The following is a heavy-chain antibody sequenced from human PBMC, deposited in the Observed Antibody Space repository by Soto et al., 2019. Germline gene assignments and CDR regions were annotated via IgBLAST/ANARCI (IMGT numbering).Heavy chain of an antibody. Sequence: SGPTLVNPTETLTLTCTFSGFSLSTSGVGVGWIRQSPGKAPEWLALIYWDDEKRYSASLKSRLTINKGTSKNQVVLTMANLDPADTATYHCAHRVLRTVFGLVTTTAIYFDFWGQGTPVTVSS. D-gene: IGHD3-3*01. CDR3: AHRVLRTVFGLVTTTAIYFDF. CDR1: GFSLSTSGVG. J-gene: IGHJ4*02. CDR2: IYWDDEK. V-gene: IGHV2-5*02.